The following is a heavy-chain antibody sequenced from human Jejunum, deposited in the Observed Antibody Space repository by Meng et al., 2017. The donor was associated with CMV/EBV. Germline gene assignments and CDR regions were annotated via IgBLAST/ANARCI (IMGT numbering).Heavy chain of an antibody. V-gene: IGHV4-30-2*05. J-gene: IGHJ4*02. Sequence: QLQLQESGSGLVKPSQTLSLTCGVSGDSISSGDSYWSWIRQPPGKGLEWIGYIYESGSTSYNPSLESRVTISVDTSKNQFSLKVMSVTAADTAVYYCAREGTNSYYFDYWGQGTLVTVSS. CDR3: AREGTNSYYFDY. CDR1: GDSISSGDSY. D-gene: IGHD1-14*01. CDR2: IYESGST.